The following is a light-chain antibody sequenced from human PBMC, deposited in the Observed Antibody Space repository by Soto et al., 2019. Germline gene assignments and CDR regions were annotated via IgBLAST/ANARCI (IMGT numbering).Light chain of an antibody. CDR3: HQYNNWPPWT. V-gene: IGKV3-15*01. Sequence: EIVMTQSPATLSVSPGERATLSCRASQSVSSNLAWYQQKPGQAPRLLIYGASTRATGIPARFSGSGSGTEFILTLSSLQSEDYAVYYCHQYNNWPPWTFGQGTKVEIK. CDR2: GAS. J-gene: IGKJ1*01. CDR1: QSVSSN.